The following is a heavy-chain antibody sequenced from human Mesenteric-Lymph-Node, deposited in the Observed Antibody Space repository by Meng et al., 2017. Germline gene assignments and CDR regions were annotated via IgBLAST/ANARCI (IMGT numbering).Heavy chain of an antibody. Sequence: ASVKVSCKTSGNTFIDYYVSWVRQATGQGLEWMGWINPNSGSTNYAQKFQGRVSMTRDTSISTAYMELSRLRSDDTAVYYCAPETITGTTDPGLGFDYWGQGTLVTVSS. CDR2: INPNSGST. V-gene: IGHV1-2*02. CDR3: APETITGTTDPGLGFDY. D-gene: IGHD1-7*01. CDR1: GNTFIDYY. J-gene: IGHJ4*02.